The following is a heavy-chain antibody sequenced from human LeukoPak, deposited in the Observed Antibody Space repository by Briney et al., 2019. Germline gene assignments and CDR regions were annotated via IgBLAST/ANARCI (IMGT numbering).Heavy chain of an antibody. J-gene: IGHJ4*02. D-gene: IGHD6-6*01. CDR3: AKEAGSSDYFDY. CDR2: ISWSSNSI. V-gene: IGHV3-9*03. Sequence: GRSLRLSCAASGFTFDDYAMHWVRQAPGKGLEWVSTISWSSNSIDYADSVKGRFTIFRDNAKNSLYLQMNSLRAEDMALYYCAKEAGSSDYFDYWGQGTLVTVSS. CDR1: GFTFDDYA.